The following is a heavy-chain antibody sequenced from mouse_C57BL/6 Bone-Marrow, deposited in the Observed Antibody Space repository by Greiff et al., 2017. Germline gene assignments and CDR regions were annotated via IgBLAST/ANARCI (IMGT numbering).Heavy chain of an antibody. J-gene: IGHJ3*01. Sequence: EVQLQESGPGLVKPSQSLSLTCTVTGYSITSDYAWNWIRQFPGNKLEWMGYISYSGSTSYYPSLKSRVSITRDTSKNQFFLQLNSVTTEDTATYYGARGRAYWGQGTLVTVSA. CDR3: ARGRAY. CDR1: GYSITSDYA. V-gene: IGHV3-2*02. CDR2: ISYSGST.